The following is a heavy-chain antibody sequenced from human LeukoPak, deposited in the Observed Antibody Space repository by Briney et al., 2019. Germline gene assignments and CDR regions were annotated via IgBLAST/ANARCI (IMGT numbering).Heavy chain of an antibody. D-gene: IGHD3-22*01. CDR3: ARHRGYYDSSGQKLHAYSLDY. J-gene: IGHJ4*02. Sequence: GASVKVSCKASGYTFTSYAMHWVRQAPGQRLEWMGWINAGNGNTKYSQKFQGRVTITRDTSASTAYMELSSLRSEDTAVYYCARHRGYYDSSGQKLHAYSLDYWGQGTLVTVSS. V-gene: IGHV1-3*01. CDR2: INAGNGNT. CDR1: GYTFTSYA.